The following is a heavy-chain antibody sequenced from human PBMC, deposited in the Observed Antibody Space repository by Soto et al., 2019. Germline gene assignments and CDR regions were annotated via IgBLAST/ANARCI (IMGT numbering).Heavy chain of an antibody. D-gene: IGHD2-21*02. CDR1: GFTFSSYA. CDR2: ISYDGSNK. V-gene: IGHV3-30-3*01. CDR3: ASSRGDWPSY. J-gene: IGHJ4*02. Sequence: QVQLVESGGGVVQPGRSLRLSCAASGFTFSSYAMHWVRQAPGKGLEWVAVISYDGSNKYYADSVKGRFTISRDNSKNTLYLQMNSLRAEDTAVYYCASSRGDWPSYWGQGTLVTVSS.